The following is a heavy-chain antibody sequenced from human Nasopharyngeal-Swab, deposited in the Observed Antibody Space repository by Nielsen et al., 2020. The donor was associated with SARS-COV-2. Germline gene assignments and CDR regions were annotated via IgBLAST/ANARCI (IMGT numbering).Heavy chain of an antibody. CDR1: GGAFSGFY. CDR2: INPSGST. D-gene: IGHD1-1*01. J-gene: IGHJ6*02. Sequence: ESLKISCAVYGGAFSGFYWSWIRQSPGEGLEWIGEINPSGSTDYNPSLKSRVSMSVDTSKNQVFLNLRSVTAADTALYYCARGRRERAPRYYYYGMDVWGQGTTVTVS. V-gene: IGHV4-34*01. CDR3: ARGRRERAPRYYYYGMDV.